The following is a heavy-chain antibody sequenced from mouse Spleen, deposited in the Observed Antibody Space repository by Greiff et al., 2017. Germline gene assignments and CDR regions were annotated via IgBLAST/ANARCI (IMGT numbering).Heavy chain of an antibody. Sequence: EVQVVESGGGLVQSGRSLRLSCATSGFTFSDFYMEWVRQAPGKGLEWIAASRNKADDYTTEYSASVKGRFIVSRDTSQSILYLQMNALRAEDTAIYYCARDAWGLSYAMDYWGQGTSVTVSS. V-gene: IGHV7-1*01. CDR2: SRNKADDYTT. D-gene: IGHD2-4*01. J-gene: IGHJ4*01. CDR1: GFTFSDFY. CDR3: ARDAWGLSYAMDY.